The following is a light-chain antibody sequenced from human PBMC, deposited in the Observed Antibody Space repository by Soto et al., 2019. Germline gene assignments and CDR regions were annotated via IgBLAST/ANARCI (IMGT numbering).Light chain of an antibody. Sequence: EIVMTQSPATLSVSPGERATLSCRASQSVSSNLAWYQQKPGQAPRLLIYGASTRATGITARFSGSGSGTEFTLTISSLQSEDFSVYYCQQYHNWPRGTFGQGTKVEIK. CDR1: QSVSSN. J-gene: IGKJ1*01. CDR2: GAS. V-gene: IGKV3-15*01. CDR3: QQYHNWPRGT.